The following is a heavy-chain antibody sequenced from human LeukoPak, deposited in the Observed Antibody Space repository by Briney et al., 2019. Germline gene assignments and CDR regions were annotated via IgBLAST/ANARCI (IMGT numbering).Heavy chain of an antibody. Sequence: GGSLRLSCAASGFIFSSYVMHWVRQAPGKGLEYVSAISSNGDSTYYANSVKGRFTISRDNSKNTLYLQMGSLRAEDMAVYYCARGHHSSGWYANDYWGQGTLVTVPS. J-gene: IGHJ4*02. CDR1: GFIFSSYV. CDR3: ARGHHSSGWYANDY. CDR2: ISSNGDST. V-gene: IGHV3-64*01. D-gene: IGHD6-19*01.